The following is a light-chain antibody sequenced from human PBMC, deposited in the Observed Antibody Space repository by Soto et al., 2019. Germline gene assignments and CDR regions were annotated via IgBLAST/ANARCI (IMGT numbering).Light chain of an antibody. CDR3: SSFTTITTWV. CDR1: SSDVGAYNY. J-gene: IGLJ3*02. CDR2: EVS. Sequence: QSALTQPASVCGSPGQSITISCTGTSSDVGAYNYVSWYQRHPGRAPRLLIYEVSYRPSGVSNRFSGSKSGNTAYLTISGLQAEDEADYYCSSFTTITTWVFGGGTKLTVL. V-gene: IGLV2-14*01.